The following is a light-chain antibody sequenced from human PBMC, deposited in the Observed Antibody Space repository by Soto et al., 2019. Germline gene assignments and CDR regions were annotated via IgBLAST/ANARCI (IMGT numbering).Light chain of an antibody. CDR3: QQCHATPLN. V-gene: IGKV1-39*01. CDR2: GAK. CDR1: QAISNY. J-gene: IGKJ5*01. Sequence: DIQMTQSPSFRSASVGDRVTITCRASQAISNYLNWYQQRPGKAPNLLIFGAKTLQSGGPSRFSGSGYGTDFTLTITTLQPEDVGIYYCQQCHATPLNLGQGTRLEI.